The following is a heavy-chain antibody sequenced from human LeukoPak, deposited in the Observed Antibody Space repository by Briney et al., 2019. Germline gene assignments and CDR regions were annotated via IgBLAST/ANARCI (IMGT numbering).Heavy chain of an antibody. J-gene: IGHJ6*03. Sequence: SGTLSLTCAVSGGSISSSNWWNWVRQTPGKGLEWIGEIYHRGNTHYNPSLKSRVTISVDTSKNQFSLKLSSVTAADTAVYYCARHTRKYLYYYMDVWGKGTTVTISS. V-gene: IGHV4-4*02. CDR3: ARHTRKYLYYYMDV. CDR2: IYHRGNT. D-gene: IGHD2-2*01. CDR1: GGSISSSNW.